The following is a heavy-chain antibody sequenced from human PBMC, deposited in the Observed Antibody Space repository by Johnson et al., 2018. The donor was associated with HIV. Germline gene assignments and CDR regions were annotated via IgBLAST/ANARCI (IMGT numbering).Heavy chain of an antibody. J-gene: IGHJ3*02. D-gene: IGHD4-23*01. V-gene: IGHV3-30-3*01. Sequence: QVQLVESGGGVVQPGRSLRLSCAASGFTFSNYAMHWVRQAPGKGLEWVAVISYDGSNEYYTDSVKGRFTISRDDSKNTLYLRLNSLRPEDSAVYYCAKDVSVVTPSGSFDIWGQGTRVTVSS. CDR2: ISYDGSNE. CDR1: GFTFSNYA. CDR3: AKDVSVVTPSGSFDI.